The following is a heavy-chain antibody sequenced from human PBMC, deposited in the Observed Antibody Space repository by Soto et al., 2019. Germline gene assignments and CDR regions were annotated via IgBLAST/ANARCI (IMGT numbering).Heavy chain of an antibody. CDR2: IIPTVGMA. J-gene: IGHJ3*02. V-gene: IGHV1-69*02. D-gene: IGHD6-13*01. Sequence: QVQLVQSGAEVKKPGSSVKVSCKASGGTFSSNIISWVRQAPGQGLEWMGRIIPTVGMANYAQKFQGRVTISADKFTNTAYMELSSLRSEDSAVFFCASRVLGYSSSWSPFDIWGQGTMVIVSS. CDR1: GGTFSSNI. CDR3: ASRVLGYSSSWSPFDI.